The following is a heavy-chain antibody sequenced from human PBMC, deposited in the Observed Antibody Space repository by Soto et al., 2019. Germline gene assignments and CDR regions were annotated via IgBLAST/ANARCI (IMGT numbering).Heavy chain of an antibody. CDR1: GFTFSSYW. J-gene: IGHJ3*02. CDR3: ARSSGYSYGYDAFDI. V-gene: IGHV3-7*05. Sequence: PGGSLRLSCAASGFTFSSYWMSWVRQAPGKGLEWVANIKQDGSEKYYVDSVKGRFTISRDNAKNSLYLQMNSLRAEDTAVYYCARSSGYSYGYDAFDIWGQGTMVTVSS. CDR2: IKQDGSEK. D-gene: IGHD5-18*01.